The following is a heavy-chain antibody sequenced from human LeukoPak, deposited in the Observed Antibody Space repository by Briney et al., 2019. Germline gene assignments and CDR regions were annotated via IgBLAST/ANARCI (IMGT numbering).Heavy chain of an antibody. J-gene: IGHJ4*02. CDR3: ARKLAAWFDY. V-gene: IGHV1-3*03. CDR1: GYTFTSYV. CDR2: INAGNGNT. D-gene: IGHD6-6*01. Sequence: ASVKVSCKASGYTFTSYVMHWVRQAPGQRLEWMGWINAGNGNTKYSQKFQGRVTITRDTSTSTAYMELSSQRSEDIDVYYCARKLAAWFDYWGQGTLVTVSS.